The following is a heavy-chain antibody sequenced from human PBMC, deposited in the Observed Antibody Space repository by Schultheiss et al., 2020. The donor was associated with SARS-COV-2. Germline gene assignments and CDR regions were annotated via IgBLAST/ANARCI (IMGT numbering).Heavy chain of an antibody. CDR2: IRSKANSYAT. CDR3: ARGYSSSFRYFDY. J-gene: IGHJ4*02. CDR1: GFTFSGSA. V-gene: IGHV3-73*01. D-gene: IGHD6-6*01. Sequence: GGSLRLSCAASGFTFSGSAMHWVRQASGKGLEWVGRIRSKANSYATAYAASVKGRFTISRDNSKNTLYLQMNSLRAEDTAVYYCARGYSSSFRYFDYWGQGTLVTVSS.